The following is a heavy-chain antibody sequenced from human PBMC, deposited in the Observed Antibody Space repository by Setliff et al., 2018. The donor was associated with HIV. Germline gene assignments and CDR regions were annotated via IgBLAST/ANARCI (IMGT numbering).Heavy chain of an antibody. CDR2: IYPGDSDI. J-gene: IGHJ6*03. D-gene: IGHD6-19*01. Sequence: PGKSLKISCEASGYTFTNYWIGWVRQMPGKGLEWMGIIYPGDSDIIYSPSFQGQVTISADKSITTAYLQWSSLKASDTAIYYCVRHRSAVAGTRIGYCYYMDVWGKGTTVTVSS. CDR1: GYTFTNYW. CDR3: VRHRSAVAGTRIGYCYYMDV. V-gene: IGHV5-51*01.